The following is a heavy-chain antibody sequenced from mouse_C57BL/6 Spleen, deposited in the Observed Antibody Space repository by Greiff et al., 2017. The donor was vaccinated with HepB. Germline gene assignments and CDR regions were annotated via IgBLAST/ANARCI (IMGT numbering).Heavy chain of an antibody. D-gene: IGHD1-1*01. CDR3: ARPSYGSSDYFDY. J-gene: IGHJ2*01. V-gene: IGHV1-39*01. CDR1: GYSFTDYY. CDR2: INPNYGTT. Sequence: EVQLQQSGPELVKPGASVKISCTASGYSFTDYYMNWVKQSNGKSLEWIGVINPNYGTTSYNQKFKGKATLTVDQSSSTAYMQLNSLTSEDAAVYYCARPSYGSSDYFDYWGQSTTLTVSS.